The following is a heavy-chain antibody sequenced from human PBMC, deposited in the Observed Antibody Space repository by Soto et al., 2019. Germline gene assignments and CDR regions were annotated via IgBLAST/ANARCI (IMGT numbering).Heavy chain of an antibody. V-gene: IGHV3-23*01. Sequence: GSLRLSCAASGFTFSTYAMTWVRQAPGKGLEWVSAITASGVSTYYADSVKGRFTISRDNSKNTLYLQVNSLRAEDTAVYYCAKALRWLRIDYWGQGTLVTVSS. J-gene: IGHJ4*02. CDR3: AKALRWLRIDY. D-gene: IGHD5-12*01. CDR2: ITASGVST. CDR1: GFTFSTYA.